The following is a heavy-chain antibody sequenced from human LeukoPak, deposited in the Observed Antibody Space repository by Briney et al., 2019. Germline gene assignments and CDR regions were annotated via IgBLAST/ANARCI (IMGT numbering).Heavy chain of an antibody. V-gene: IGHV3-7*01. J-gene: IGHJ5*02. CDR2: IKQDGSEK. D-gene: IGHD2-2*01. Sequence: GGSLRLSCAASGFTFSSYWMSWVRQAPGKGLEWVANIKQDGSEKYYVDSVKGRFTISRGNAKNSLYLQMNSLRAEDTAVYYCARQLGYCSSTSCPNWFDPWGQGTLVTVSS. CDR3: ARQLGYCSSTSCPNWFDP. CDR1: GFTFSSYW.